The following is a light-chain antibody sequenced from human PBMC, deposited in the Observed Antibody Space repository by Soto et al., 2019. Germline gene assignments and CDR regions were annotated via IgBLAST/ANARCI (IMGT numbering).Light chain of an antibody. V-gene: IGKV1-5*03. J-gene: IGKJ1*01. CDR3: QQYNDNWT. Sequence: DIQMTQSPSTLSASVGDRVTITCRASQSISSWVAWYQQKPGTAPKLLIYKASTLQSGVPSRFSGSGSGTEFTLTISSLQPDDSATYYCQQYNDNWTFGQGTKVEIK. CDR2: KAS. CDR1: QSISSW.